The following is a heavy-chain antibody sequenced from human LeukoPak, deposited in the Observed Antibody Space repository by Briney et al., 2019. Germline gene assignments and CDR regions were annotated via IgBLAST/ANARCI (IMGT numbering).Heavy chain of an antibody. CDR3: ARIHRYCSGGACYVLDN. D-gene: IGHD2-15*01. CDR2: VYYSGST. Sequence: SETLSLTCVVSGGSVRGYYWGWIRQPPGRGLEWIGYVYYSGSTNYNPSFKSRITISVDTSRNQCSLQLSSVTAADTAVYYCARIHRYCSGGACYVLDNWGQGTLVAVSS. CDR1: GGSVRGYY. J-gene: IGHJ4*02. V-gene: IGHV4-59*02.